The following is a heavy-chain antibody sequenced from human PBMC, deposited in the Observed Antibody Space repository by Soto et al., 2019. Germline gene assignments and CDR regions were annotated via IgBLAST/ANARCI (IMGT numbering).Heavy chain of an antibody. V-gene: IGHV3-53*01. D-gene: IGHD3-22*01. CDR2: IYSGGST. Sequence: GGSLRLSCAASGFTVSSSCMSWVRQAPGKGLEWVSVIYSGGSTYYADSVKGRFTISRDNSKNTLYLQLNSLRAEDTAVYYCARETDYYDSSGYPVYCLAYWGEGTLVTVSS. J-gene: IGHJ4*02. CDR1: GFTVSSSC. CDR3: ARETDYYDSSGYPVYCLAY.